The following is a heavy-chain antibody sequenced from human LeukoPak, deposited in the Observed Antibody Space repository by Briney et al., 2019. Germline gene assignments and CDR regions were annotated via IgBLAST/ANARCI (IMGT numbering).Heavy chain of an antibody. D-gene: IGHD5-12*01. J-gene: IGHJ4*02. CDR2: ISSNGGST. CDR1: GFTFSSYA. CDR3: VKSPRGLGLPYYLDY. V-gene: IGHV3-64D*09. Sequence: GGSLRLSCSASGFTFSSYAMHWVRQAPGKGLEYVSAISSNGGSTDHADSVKGRFTISRDSSKNTLDLQMSSLRGEDTAVYYCVKSPRGLGLPYYLDYWGQGTLVTVSS.